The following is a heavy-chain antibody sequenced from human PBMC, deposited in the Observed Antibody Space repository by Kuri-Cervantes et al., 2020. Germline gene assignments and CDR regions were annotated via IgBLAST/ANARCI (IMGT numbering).Heavy chain of an antibody. J-gene: IGHJ6*02. D-gene: IGHD3-3*01. CDR3: AKTDDYDFWSGYYSYYYYGMDV. Sequence: GESLKISCAASGFTFSSYGVHWVRQAPGKGLEWVAVISYDGSNKYYADSVKGRFTISRDNSENTLYLQMNSLRAEDTAVYYCAKTDDYDFWSGYYSYYYYGMDVWGQGTTVTVSS. CDR1: GFTFSSYG. CDR2: ISYDGSNK. V-gene: IGHV3-30*18.